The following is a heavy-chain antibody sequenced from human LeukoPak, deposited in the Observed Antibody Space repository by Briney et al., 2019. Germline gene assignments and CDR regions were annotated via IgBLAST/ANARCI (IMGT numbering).Heavy chain of an antibody. Sequence: ASVKVSCKASGYTFTSYYMHWVRQAPGQGLEWMGIINPSGGSTSYAQKFQGRVTMTRDTSISTAYMELSRLRSDDTAVYYCARGSSPGDYYYYMDVWGKGTTVTVSS. J-gene: IGHJ6*03. CDR1: GYTFTSYY. CDR3: ARGSSPGDYYYYMDV. CDR2: INPSGGST. V-gene: IGHV1-46*01. D-gene: IGHD6-19*01.